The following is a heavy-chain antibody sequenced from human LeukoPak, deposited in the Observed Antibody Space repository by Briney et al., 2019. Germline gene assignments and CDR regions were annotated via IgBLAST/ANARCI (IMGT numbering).Heavy chain of an antibody. CDR3: ARSMRGASDY. J-gene: IGHJ4*02. V-gene: IGHV6-1*01. CDR1: GDSVSTNTVA. D-gene: IGHD4/OR15-4a*01. Sequence: SQTLSLTCAVSGDSVSTNTVAWNWIRQSPWRGLEWLGRTYYRSMWYNEYAPSVKSRISINPDTSKNQFSLQLNSVTPEDTAVYYCARSMRGASDYWGQGTLVTVSS. CDR2: TYYRSMWYN.